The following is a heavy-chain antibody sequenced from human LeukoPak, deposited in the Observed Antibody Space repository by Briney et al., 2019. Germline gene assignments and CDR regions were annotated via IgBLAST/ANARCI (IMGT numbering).Heavy chain of an antibody. J-gene: IGHJ4*02. CDR2: ISSSGSTI. V-gene: IGHV3-11*01. D-gene: IGHD3-10*01. CDR3: ARGGWFGESPNFDY. Sequence: GGSLRLSCAAYGFTFSDYYMSWIRQAAGKGLDWVSYISSSGSTIYYADSVKGQLPISRDNAKKPLYLKMKGLRAEDTAVYYCARGGWFGESPNFDYWGQGTLVTVSS. CDR1: GFTFSDYY.